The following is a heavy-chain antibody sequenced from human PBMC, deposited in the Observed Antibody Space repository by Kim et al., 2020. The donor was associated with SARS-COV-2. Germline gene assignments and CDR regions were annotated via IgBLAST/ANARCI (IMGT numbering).Heavy chain of an antibody. J-gene: IGHJ4*02. CDR3: ARVPRGETGYSHFDY. Sequence: SVKGRFTISRDNSKNTLYLQMNSLRAEDTAVYYCARVPRGETGYSHFDYWGQGTLVTVSS. V-gene: IGHV3-30*01. D-gene: IGHD3-9*01.